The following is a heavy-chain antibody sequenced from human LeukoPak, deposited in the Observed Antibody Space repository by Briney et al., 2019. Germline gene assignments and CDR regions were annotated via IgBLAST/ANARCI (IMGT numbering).Heavy chain of an antibody. CDR1: GGSISSGSYY. CDR3: ARGGYCGGDCYFYY. V-gene: IGHV4-61*02. CDR2: IYTSGST. J-gene: IGHJ4*02. Sequence: PSETLSLTCTVSGGSISSGSYYWSWIRQPAGKGLEWIGRIYTSGSTNYNPSLKSRVTISVDTSKNQFSLKLSSVTAAHTAVYYCARGGYCGGDCYFYYWGQGTLVTVSS. D-gene: IGHD2-21*02.